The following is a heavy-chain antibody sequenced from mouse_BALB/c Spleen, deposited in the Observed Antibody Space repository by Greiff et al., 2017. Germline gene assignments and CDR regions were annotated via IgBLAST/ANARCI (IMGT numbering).Heavy chain of an antibody. D-gene: IGHD4-1*01. CDR2: INPSSGYT. J-gene: IGHJ4*01. V-gene: IGHV1-4*01. CDR3: VVLGRGDAMDY. Sequence: VQLQQSGAELARPGASVKMSCKASGYTFTSYTMHWVKQRPGQGLEWIGYINPSSGYTNYNQKFKDKATLTADKSSSTAYMQLSSLTSEDSAVYYCVVLGRGDAMDYWGQGTSVTVAS. CDR1: GYTFTSYT.